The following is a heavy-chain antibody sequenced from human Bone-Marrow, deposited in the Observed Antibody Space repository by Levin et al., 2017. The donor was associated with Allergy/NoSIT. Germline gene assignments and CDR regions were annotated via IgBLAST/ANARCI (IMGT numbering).Heavy chain of an antibody. J-gene: IGHJ4*02. D-gene: IGHD2-2*01. V-gene: IGHV3-66*04. CDR2: IYSGGST. Sequence: GGSLRLSCAASGFTVSSNYMSWVRQAPGKGLEWVPVIYSGGSTYYADSVKGRFTISRDNSKNTLYLQMNSLRAEDTAVYYCARHTSYGAPFDYWGQGTLVTVSS. CDR1: GFTVSSNY. CDR3: ARHTSYGAPFDY.